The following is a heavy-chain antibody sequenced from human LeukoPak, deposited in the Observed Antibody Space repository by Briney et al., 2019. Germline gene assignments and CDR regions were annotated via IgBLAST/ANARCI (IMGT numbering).Heavy chain of an antibody. Sequence: GASVKVSCKASGYTFTSYYMHWVRQAPGQGLEWMGWINPNSGGTNYAQKFQGRVTMTRDTSISTAYMELSRLRSDDTAVYYCARAKQLGHANFDYWGQGTLVTVSS. CDR1: GYTFTSYY. D-gene: IGHD6-6*01. J-gene: IGHJ4*02. CDR3: ARAKQLGHANFDY. CDR2: INPNSGGT. V-gene: IGHV1-2*02.